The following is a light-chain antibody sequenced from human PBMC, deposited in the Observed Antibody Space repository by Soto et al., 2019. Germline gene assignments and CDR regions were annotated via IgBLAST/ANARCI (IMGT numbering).Light chain of an antibody. V-gene: IGKV1-5*01. Sequence: DIQMTQSPSTLSASVGERVTITCRASQSISSWLAWYQQKPGKAPKLLIDDASYLERGVPSWCSGSGSGTEFTITISDLQPDDLATYYCQQYNSLWTFGQGTKVEIK. CDR2: DAS. CDR3: QQYNSLWT. J-gene: IGKJ1*01. CDR1: QSISSW.